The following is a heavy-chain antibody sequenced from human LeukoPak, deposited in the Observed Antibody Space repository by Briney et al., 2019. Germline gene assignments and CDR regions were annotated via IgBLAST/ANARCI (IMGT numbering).Heavy chain of an antibody. CDR3: AKGYSDDWYYFDS. D-gene: IGHD6-19*01. V-gene: IGHV3-23*01. CDR2: LTRSGANT. Sequence: GGSLRLSCAGSGFAFGGFAMTWVRQAPGKGLEWVAALTRSGANTYYADSVKGRFTISRDNSKSTLSLQLNSLRVEDTAVYYCAKGYSDDWYYFDSWGQGTLVTVSS. CDR1: GFAFGGFA. J-gene: IGHJ4*02.